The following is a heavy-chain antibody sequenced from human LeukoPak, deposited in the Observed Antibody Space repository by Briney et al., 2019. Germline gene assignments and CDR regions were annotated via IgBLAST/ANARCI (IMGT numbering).Heavy chain of an antibody. Sequence: SESLSLTCTVSGGSISSSSYYWGWIRQPPGKGLEWIGNIYYSGSTYYNPSLESPVTMSLDTSKNQFSLKLSSVTAADTAVYYCARDENGYVWGSFRAWGAGTLVTVSS. CDR3: ARDENGYVWGSFRA. J-gene: IGHJ5*02. D-gene: IGHD3-16*02. CDR2: IYYSGST. V-gene: IGHV4-39*07. CDR1: GGSISSSSYY.